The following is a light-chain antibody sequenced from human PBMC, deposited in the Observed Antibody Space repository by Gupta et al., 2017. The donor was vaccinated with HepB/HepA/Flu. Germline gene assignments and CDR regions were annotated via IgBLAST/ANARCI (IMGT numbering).Light chain of an antibody. J-gene: IGKJ1*01. V-gene: IGKV1-39*01. CDR1: QSISSY. CDR3: QQSYSTPWT. CDR2: AAS. Sequence: DIQMTQSPSSLSASVKDRVTITCRASQSISSYLNWYQQKPGKAPKLLIYAASSLQSGVPSRFSGSGSGTDFTITISSLQPEDFASYYCQQSYSTPWTFGQGTKVEIK.